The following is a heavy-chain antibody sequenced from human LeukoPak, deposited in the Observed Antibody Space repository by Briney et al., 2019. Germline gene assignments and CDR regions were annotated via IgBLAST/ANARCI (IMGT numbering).Heavy chain of an antibody. J-gene: IGHJ6*03. D-gene: IGHD2-2*01. CDR2: INHSGST. V-gene: IGHV4-34*01. CDR1: GGSFSGYY. CDR3: ARVIAVVPAAQLEPPYMDV. Sequence: SETLSLTCAVYGGSFSGYYWSWIRQPPGKGLEWIGEINHSGSTNYNPSLKSRVTISVDTSKNQFSLKLSSVTAADTAVYYCARVIAVVPAAQLEPPYMDVWGKGTTVTVSS.